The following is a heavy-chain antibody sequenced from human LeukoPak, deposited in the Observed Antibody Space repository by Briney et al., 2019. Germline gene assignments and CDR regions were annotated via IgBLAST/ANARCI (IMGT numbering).Heavy chain of an antibody. CDR3: ARSFLAAAAPLFDY. CDR1: GGSISSYY. J-gene: IGHJ4*02. D-gene: IGHD6-13*01. CDR2: IYYSGST. Sequence: SETLSLTCTVSGGSISSYYWSWIRQPPGKGLEWIGYIYYSGSTNYNPSLKSRVTISVDTSKNQFSLKLSSVTAADTAVYYCARSFLAAAAPLFDYWGQGTLVTVSS. V-gene: IGHV4-59*08.